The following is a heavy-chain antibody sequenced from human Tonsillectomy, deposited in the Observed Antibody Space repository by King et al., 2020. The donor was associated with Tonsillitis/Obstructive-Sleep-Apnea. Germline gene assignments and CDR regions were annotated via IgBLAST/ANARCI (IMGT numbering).Heavy chain of an antibody. Sequence: VQLVESGAEVKKPGESLRISCKGSGYSFTSYWCSWVRQLPGKGLEWMGRIDPSGSYTNFNPSFKGHITISADKANSTAYLQWRSLRASDTAMYYCASLHCRSTSCYPYWGQGTLVTVSS. V-gene: IGHV5-10-1*01. J-gene: IGHJ4*02. CDR3: ASLHCRSTSCYPY. CDR1: GYSFTSYW. D-gene: IGHD2-2*01. CDR2: IDPSGSYT.